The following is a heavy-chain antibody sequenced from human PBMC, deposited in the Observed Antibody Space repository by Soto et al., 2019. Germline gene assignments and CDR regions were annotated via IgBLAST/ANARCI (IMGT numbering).Heavy chain of an antibody. CDR2: IYSGGST. CDR3: ARGPGASSLQVAFWSGPWFDY. V-gene: IGHV3-53*01. Sequence: GGSLRLSCAASGFTVSSNYMSWVRQAPGKGLEWVSVIYSGGSTYYADSVKGRFTISRDNSKNTLYLQMNSLRAEDTAVYYCARGPGASSLQVAFWSGPWFDYWGQGTLVTVSS. D-gene: IGHD3-3*01. CDR1: GFTVSSNY. J-gene: IGHJ4*02.